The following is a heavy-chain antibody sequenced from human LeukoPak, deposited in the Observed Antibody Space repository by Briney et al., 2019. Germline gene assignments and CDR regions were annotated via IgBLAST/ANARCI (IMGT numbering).Heavy chain of an antibody. D-gene: IGHD3-3*01. Sequence: GGSLRLSCAASGFTFSSYSMNWVRQAPGKGLEWVSSISSSSSYIYYADSVKGRFTISRDNAKNSLYLQMNSLRAEDTAVYYCARRVVIKTYYYMDVWGKGTTVTVSS. CDR1: GFTFSSYS. CDR3: ARRVVIKTYYYMDV. J-gene: IGHJ6*03. V-gene: IGHV3-21*01. CDR2: ISSSSSYI.